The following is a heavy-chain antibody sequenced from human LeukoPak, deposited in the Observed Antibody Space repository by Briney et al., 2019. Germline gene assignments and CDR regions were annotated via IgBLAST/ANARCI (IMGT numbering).Heavy chain of an antibody. J-gene: IGHJ4*02. CDR2: INQSGST. CDR1: GGSFSGYY. V-gene: IGHV4-34*01. Sequence: PSETLSLTCGVYGGSFSGYYWSWIRQPPGKGLEWIGEINQSGSTNYNPSLKSRLAISVDTSKNEFALKVGSVTAAGTAVYYCARDNFLIAGGFDYWGQGTLVTVSS. CDR3: ARDNFLIAGGFDY. D-gene: IGHD1-1*01.